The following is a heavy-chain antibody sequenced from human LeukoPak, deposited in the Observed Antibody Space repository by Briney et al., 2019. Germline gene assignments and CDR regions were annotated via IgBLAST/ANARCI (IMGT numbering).Heavy chain of an antibody. V-gene: IGHV4-39*01. Sequence: SETLSLTCTVSGGSISSSSYYWGWIRQPPGKGLEWIGSIYYSGSTYYNPSLKSRVTISVDTSKNQFSLKLSSVTAADTAVYYWASPVAGTGWFDPWGQKTLVTVSS. D-gene: IGHD6-19*01. CDR3: ASPVAGTGWFDP. CDR2: IYYSGST. CDR1: GGSISSSSYY. J-gene: IGHJ5*02.